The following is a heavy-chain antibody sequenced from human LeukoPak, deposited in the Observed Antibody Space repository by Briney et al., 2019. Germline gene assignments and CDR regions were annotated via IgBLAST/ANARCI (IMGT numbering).Heavy chain of an antibody. V-gene: IGHV4-31*03. Sequence: SETLSLTCTVSGGSISSGGYYWSWIRQHPGKGLEWIGYIYYSGSTYYNPSLKSRVIISVDTSKNQFSLKLSSVTAADTAVYYCARRGRRDGYNTWSQGTLVTVSS. CDR3: ARRGRRDGYNT. CDR1: GGSISSGGYY. CDR2: IYYSGST. J-gene: IGHJ5*02. D-gene: IGHD5-24*01.